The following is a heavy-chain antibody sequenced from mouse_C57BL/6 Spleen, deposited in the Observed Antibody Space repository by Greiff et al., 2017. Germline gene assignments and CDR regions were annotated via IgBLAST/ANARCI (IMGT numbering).Heavy chain of an antibody. V-gene: IGHV1-18*01. Sequence: EVQLQQSGPELVKPGASVKIPCKASGHTFTDYNMDWVKQSHGKSLEWIGDINPNNGGTIYNQKFKGKATLTVDKSSSTAYMELRSLTSEDTAVYYCARSDSTMVTTKGFAYWGQGTLVTVSA. CDR1: GHTFTDYN. CDR3: ARSDSTMVTTKGFAY. D-gene: IGHD2-2*01. J-gene: IGHJ3*01. CDR2: INPNNGGT.